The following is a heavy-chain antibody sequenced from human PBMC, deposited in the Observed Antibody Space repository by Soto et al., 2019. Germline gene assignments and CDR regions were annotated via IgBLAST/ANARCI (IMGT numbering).Heavy chain of an antibody. CDR3: ARQGFGVLHGLVDV. D-gene: IGHD3-10*01. Sequence: SETLSLTCTVSGGSISSSSYYWGWIRQPPGKGLEWIGYISDIAYTSYNPSLKGRVSISVDTSKNQSSLTLTSVTAADTAVYYCARQGFGVLHGLVDVWGQGTTVTVSS. V-gene: IGHV4-61*05. J-gene: IGHJ6*02. CDR1: GGSISSSSYY. CDR2: ISDIAYT.